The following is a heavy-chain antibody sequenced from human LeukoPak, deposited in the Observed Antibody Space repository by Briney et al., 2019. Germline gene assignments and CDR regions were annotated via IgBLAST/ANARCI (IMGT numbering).Heavy chain of an antibody. CDR1: GFMFSGYA. Sequence: GESLKISCAASGFMFSGYAMNWVRQAPGKGLEWVSTISFSGFRTYYADSVEGRFTISKDNSKNKVYMQMSGLRAEDTAVYYCARVTEYCSGGSCYTGDHWGQGTLVTVSS. CDR3: ARVTEYCSGGSCYTGDH. J-gene: IGHJ4*02. V-gene: IGHV3-23*01. CDR2: ISFSGFRT. D-gene: IGHD2-15*01.